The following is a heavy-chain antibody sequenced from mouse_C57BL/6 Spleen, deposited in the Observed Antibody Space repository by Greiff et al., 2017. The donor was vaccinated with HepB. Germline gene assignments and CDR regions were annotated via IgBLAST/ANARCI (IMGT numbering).Heavy chain of an antibody. V-gene: IGHV1-80*01. D-gene: IGHD1-1*01. CDR3: AKWGSSYDYYAMDY. Sequence: QVQLQQSGAELVKPGASVKISCKASGYAFSSYWMNWVKQRPGKGLEWIGQIYPGDGDTNYNGKFKGKATLTADKSSSTAYMVLRSLASEDSAVYFCAKWGSSYDYYAMDYWGQGTSVTVSS. CDR2: IYPGDGDT. CDR1: GYAFSSYW. J-gene: IGHJ4*01.